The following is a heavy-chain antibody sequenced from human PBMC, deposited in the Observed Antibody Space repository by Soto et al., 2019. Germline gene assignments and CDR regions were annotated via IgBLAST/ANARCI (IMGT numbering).Heavy chain of an antibody. CDR2: LQPDGSHP. D-gene: IGHD2-21*02. Sequence: EVHLVASGGGLVQPGGSLRLSCVASGFKFDYYWMHWVRQAPGEGLMWVSRLQPDGSHPDYAASVKGRFTISRDNAKNTLYLQMNNLGVEDTAVYYWGRGGDPDYWGQGTLVTVSS. CDR3: GRGGDPDY. J-gene: IGHJ4*02. V-gene: IGHV3-74*01. CDR1: GFKFDYYW.